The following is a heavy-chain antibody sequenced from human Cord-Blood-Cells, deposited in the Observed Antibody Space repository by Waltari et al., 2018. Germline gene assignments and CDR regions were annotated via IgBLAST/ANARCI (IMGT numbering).Heavy chain of an antibody. J-gene: IGHJ4*02. Sequence: QVQLQQSGPGLVKPSQTLSPTCAISGASVSSNSSAWNWSRKTRSRGLEWLGRTYYRAKWYNDYAVSVKSRITINPDTSKNQFSLQLNSVTPEDTAVYYCARALSIGGIGYYFDYWGQGTLVTVSS. CDR3: ARALSIGGIGYYFDY. CDR2: TYYRAKWYN. CDR1: GASVSSNSSA. D-gene: IGHD3-16*01. V-gene: IGHV6-1*01.